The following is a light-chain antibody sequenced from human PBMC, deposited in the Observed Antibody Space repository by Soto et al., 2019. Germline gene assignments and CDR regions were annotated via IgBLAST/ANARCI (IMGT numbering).Light chain of an antibody. Sequence: DIQVTQSPYSLSASVGDMVAITWQASQDISNYLNWYQQKPGKAPKLLIYDASNLETGVPSRFSGSGSGTDFTFTISSLQPEDIATYYCQQYDNLPLTFGQGTRLEIK. CDR2: DAS. CDR1: QDISNY. J-gene: IGKJ5*01. CDR3: QQYDNLPLT. V-gene: IGKV1-33*01.